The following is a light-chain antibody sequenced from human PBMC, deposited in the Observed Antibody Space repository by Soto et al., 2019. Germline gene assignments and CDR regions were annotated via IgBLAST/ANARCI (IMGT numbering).Light chain of an antibody. CDR2: DVI. J-gene: IGLJ1*01. V-gene: IGLV2-14*01. CDR3: TSYTSSSTYV. Sequence: QSVLTQPASVSGSPGQSITISCTGTSSAVGGFNYVSWFQQHPGKAPKLLIYDVINRPSGVSHRFSGSKSGNTASLTISGLQAEDEADYYCTSYTSSSTYVFGTGTKVTVL. CDR1: SSAVGGFNY.